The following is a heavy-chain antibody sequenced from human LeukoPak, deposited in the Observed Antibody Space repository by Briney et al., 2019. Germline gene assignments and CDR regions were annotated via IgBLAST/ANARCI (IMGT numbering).Heavy chain of an antibody. J-gene: IGHJ6*03. CDR1: GYTFTGYY. CDR2: INPNSGGT. V-gene: IGHV1-2*02. Sequence: ASVKVSCKASGYTFTGYYMHWVRQAPGQGLEWMGWINPNSGGTNYAQKFQGRVTMTRDTSISTAYMELNSLRAEDTAVYYCASRGELRGYYYYYYMDVWGKGTTVTVSS. D-gene: IGHD1-26*01. CDR3: ASRGELRGYYYYYYMDV.